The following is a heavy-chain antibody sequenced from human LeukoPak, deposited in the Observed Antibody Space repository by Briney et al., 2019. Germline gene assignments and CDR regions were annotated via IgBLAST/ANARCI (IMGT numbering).Heavy chain of an antibody. CDR3: VRGRLRFDP. V-gene: IGHV3-7*01. CDR1: GFTFSTYS. D-gene: IGHD6-19*01. Sequence: GGSLRLSCAASGFTFSTYSMSWVRQAPGKGLEWVANIREDGSDKYYVDSVKGRFTISRDNAKNSLYLQMNSLRAEDTAVYYCVRGRLRFDPWAREPWSPSPQ. CDR2: IREDGSDK. J-gene: IGHJ5*02.